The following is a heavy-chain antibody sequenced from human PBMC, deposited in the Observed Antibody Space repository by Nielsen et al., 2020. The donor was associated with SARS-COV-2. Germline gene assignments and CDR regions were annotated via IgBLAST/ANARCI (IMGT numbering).Heavy chain of an antibody. CDR1: GFSFDDYA. J-gene: IGHJ6*02. CDR3: ARVSSMWLTYMDV. Sequence: SLKISCAASGFSFDDYAMHWVRQLPGKGLEWVSGINWSSGHIAYADSVKGRFTISRDNAKNSLSLQMNSLRAEDTAVYYCARVSSMWLTYMDVWGQGTTVTVSS. D-gene: IGHD6-19*01. CDR2: INWSSGHI. V-gene: IGHV3-9*01.